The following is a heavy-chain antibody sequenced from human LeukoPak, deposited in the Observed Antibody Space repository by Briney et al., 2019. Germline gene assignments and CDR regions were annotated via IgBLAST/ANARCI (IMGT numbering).Heavy chain of an antibody. CDR2: FDPEDGET. J-gene: IGHJ3*02. Sequence: ASVKVSCKVSGYTLTELSMHWVRQAPGKGLEWMGGFDPEDGETIYAQKFQGRVTMTEDTSTDTAYMELSSLRSEDTAVYYCARYFYDSSGSSSDAFDIWGQGTMVTVSS. V-gene: IGHV1-24*01. CDR1: GYTLTELS. CDR3: ARYFYDSSGSSSDAFDI. D-gene: IGHD3-22*01.